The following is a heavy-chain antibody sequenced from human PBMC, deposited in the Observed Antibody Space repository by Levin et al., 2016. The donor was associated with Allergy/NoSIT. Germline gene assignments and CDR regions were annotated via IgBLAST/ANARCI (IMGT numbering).Heavy chain of an antibody. J-gene: IGHJ4*02. CDR3: ARVSNRLMYYYDSSGYEGEYFDY. V-gene: IGHV4-31*02. D-gene: IGHD3-22*01. Sequence: WIRQPPGKGLEWIGYIYYSGSTYYNPSLKSRVTISVDTSKNQFSLKLSSVTAADTAVYYCARVSNRLMYYYDSSGYEGEYFDYWGQGTLVTVLL. CDR2: IYYSGST.